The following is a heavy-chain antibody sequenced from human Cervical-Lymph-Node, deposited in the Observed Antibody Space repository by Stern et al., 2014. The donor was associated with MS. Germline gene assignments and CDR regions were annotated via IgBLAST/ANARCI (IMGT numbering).Heavy chain of an antibody. CDR1: GGSISSGETY. Sequence: QLQLQESGPGLVKPSQTVSLTCTISGGSISSGETYWAWIRQHPGRGLEWIGYIHYSGIGYNNPSLESRVTISVDTSKNQFSLKLSSVTAADTAVYYCAKYYYDSSGYRHDGFDVWGQGTVVTVSS. CDR3: AKYYYDSSGYRHDGFDV. D-gene: IGHD3-22*01. CDR2: IHYSGIG. J-gene: IGHJ3*01. V-gene: IGHV4-31*03.